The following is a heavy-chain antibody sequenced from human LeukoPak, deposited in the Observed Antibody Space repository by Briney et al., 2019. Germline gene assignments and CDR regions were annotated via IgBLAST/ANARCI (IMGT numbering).Heavy chain of an antibody. Sequence: PSETLCLTCAVYGGSFSGYYWSWIRQPPGKGLEWIGEINHSGSTNYNPSLKSRVTISVDTSKNQFSLKLSSVTAADTAVYYCARGPRWLQSLFDYWGQGTLVTVSS. V-gene: IGHV4-34*01. CDR2: INHSGST. D-gene: IGHD5-24*01. CDR3: ARGPRWLQSLFDY. J-gene: IGHJ4*02. CDR1: GGSFSGYY.